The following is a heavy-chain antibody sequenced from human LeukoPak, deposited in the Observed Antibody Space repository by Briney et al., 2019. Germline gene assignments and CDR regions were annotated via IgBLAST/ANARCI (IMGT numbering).Heavy chain of an antibody. CDR1: GGSFSGYY. V-gene: IGHV4-34*01. CDR3: ARGPRIAVAGRRSWFDP. D-gene: IGHD6-19*01. J-gene: IGHJ5*02. Sequence: SETLSLTCAVYGGSFSGYYWSWIRQPPGKGLEWIGEINHSGSTNYNPSLKSRVTITVDTSKNQFSLKLSSVTAADTAVYYCARGPRIAVAGRRSWFDPWGQGTLVTVSS. CDR2: INHSGST.